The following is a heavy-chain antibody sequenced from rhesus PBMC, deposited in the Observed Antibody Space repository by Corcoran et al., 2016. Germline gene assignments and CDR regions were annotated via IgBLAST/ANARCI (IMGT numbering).Heavy chain of an antibody. CDR2: IYGSSTST. D-gene: IGHD4-17*01. CDR1: GGSIRDSYR. J-gene: IGHJ4*01. Sequence: QVQLQESGPGVVKPSETLSLTCAVSGGSIRDSYRGRWIRRPPGKGLEGIGYIYGSSTSTNYNPSLKSRVTISKDTSKNQLSLKLSSVTAADTAVYYCSRGSYGNYEDYWGQGVLVTVSS. CDR3: SRGSYGNYEDY. V-gene: IGHV4S10*01.